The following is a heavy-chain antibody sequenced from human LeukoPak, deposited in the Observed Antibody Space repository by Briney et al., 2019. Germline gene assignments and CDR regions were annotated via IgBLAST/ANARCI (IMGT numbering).Heavy chain of an antibody. J-gene: IGHJ4*02. Sequence: GGSLRLSCAASGFTVSSNYMSWVRQAPGKGLEWASVIYSGGSTYYADSVKGRFTISRDNSKNTLYLQMNSLRAEDTAVYYCARLEKQWLAPGYWGQGTLVTVSS. CDR1: GFTVSSNY. CDR3: ARLEKQWLAPGY. V-gene: IGHV3-66*01. CDR2: IYSGGST. D-gene: IGHD6-19*01.